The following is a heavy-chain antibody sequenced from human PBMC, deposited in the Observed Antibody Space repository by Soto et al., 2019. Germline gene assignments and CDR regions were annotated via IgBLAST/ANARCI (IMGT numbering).Heavy chain of an antibody. J-gene: IGHJ4*02. CDR3: AKYYGSGSYYKGPCDY. CDR1: GFTFSSYA. Sequence: GGSLRLSCAASGFTFSSYAMSWVRQAPGKGLEWVSAISGSGGSTYYADSVKGRFTISRDNSKNTLYLQMNSLRAEDTAVYYCAKYYGSGSYYKGPCDYWGQGTLVTVSS. D-gene: IGHD3-10*01. V-gene: IGHV3-23*01. CDR2: ISGSGGST.